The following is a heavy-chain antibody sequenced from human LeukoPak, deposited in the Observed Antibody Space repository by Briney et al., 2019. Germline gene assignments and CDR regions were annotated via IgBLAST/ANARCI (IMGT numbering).Heavy chain of an antibody. CDR3: AQGSSGYYPADNDAFDI. Sequence: SETPSLTCTVSGGSISSYYWSWIRQPPGKGLEWIGYIYYSGSTNYNPSLKSRVTISVDTSKNQFSLKLSSVTAADTAVYYCAQGSSGYYPADNDAFDIWGQGTMVTVSS. V-gene: IGHV4-59*01. CDR1: GGSISSYY. J-gene: IGHJ3*02. CDR2: IYYSGST. D-gene: IGHD3-22*01.